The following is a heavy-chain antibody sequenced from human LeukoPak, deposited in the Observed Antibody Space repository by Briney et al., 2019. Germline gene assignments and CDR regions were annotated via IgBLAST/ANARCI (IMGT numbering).Heavy chain of an antibody. D-gene: IGHD6-13*01. Sequence: PSETLSLTCAVYGGSFSGYYWSWIRQHPGKGLEWIGYIYYSGSTYYNPSLKSRVTISVDTSKNQFSLKLSSVTAADTAVYYCAREAPEEQPESLFDYWGQGTLVTVSS. V-gene: IGHV4-31*11. J-gene: IGHJ4*02. CDR3: AREAPEEQPESLFDY. CDR2: IYYSGST. CDR1: GGSFSGYY.